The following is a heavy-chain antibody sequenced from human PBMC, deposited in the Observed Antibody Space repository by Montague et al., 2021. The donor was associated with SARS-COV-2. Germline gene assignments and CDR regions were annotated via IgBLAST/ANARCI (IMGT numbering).Heavy chain of an antibody. CDR2: INEDGSQK. V-gene: IGHV3-7*01. D-gene: IGHD2-21*02. CDR3: TALRRTDPFDY. J-gene: IGHJ4*02. CDR1: GFTFTTHW. Sequence: SLRLSCEASGFTFTTHWMNWVRQAPGKGLEWVANINEDGSQKYYIDSVKGRFTISRDNARNSLFLQMTGLRAEDTAVYYCTALRRTDPFDYWGQGNLVTVSS.